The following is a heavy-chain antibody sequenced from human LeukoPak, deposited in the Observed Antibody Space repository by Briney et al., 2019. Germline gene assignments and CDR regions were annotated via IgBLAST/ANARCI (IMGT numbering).Heavy chain of an antibody. CDR1: GASMSSNY. J-gene: IGHJ4*02. CDR2: IYASGST. Sequence: ASETLSLTCNVSGASMSSNYWSWIRQPPGKGLEWIGRIYASGSTNYNPSLQSRVTMSVDTSKNQFSLKLSSVTAADTAVYYCARDTGWNYPFDYWGQGTLVTVSS. D-gene: IGHD1-7*01. V-gene: IGHV4-4*07. CDR3: ARDTGWNYPFDY.